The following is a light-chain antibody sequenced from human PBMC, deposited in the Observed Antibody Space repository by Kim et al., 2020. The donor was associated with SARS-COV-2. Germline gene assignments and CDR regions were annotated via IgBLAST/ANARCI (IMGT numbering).Light chain of an antibody. CDR2: YDS. Sequence: SYELTQPPSLSVAPGTTARLTCGGNNIGTKSVHWYQQRPGQAPLLVIFYDSDRLSGIPERFSGSNSGNTATLTISGVEAGDEADYFCQLWDSSSDQWIFGGGTQLTVL. V-gene: IGLV3-21*01. CDR1: NIGTKS. J-gene: IGLJ2*01. CDR3: QLWDSSSDQWI.